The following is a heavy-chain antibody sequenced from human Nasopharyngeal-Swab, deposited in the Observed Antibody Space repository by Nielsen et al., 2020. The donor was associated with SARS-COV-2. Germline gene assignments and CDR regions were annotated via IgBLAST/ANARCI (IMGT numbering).Heavy chain of an antibody. CDR2: IYHSGST. V-gene: IGHV4-4*02. D-gene: IGHD3-10*01. CDR1: GGSISSSNW. Sequence: SETLSLTCAVSGGSISSSNWWSWVRQPPGKGLEWIGEIYHSGSTNYNPSLKSRVTISVDKSKNQFSLKLSSVTAADTAVYYCARGSSLWFGESLIDYWGQGTLVTVSS. CDR3: ARGSSLWFGESLIDY. J-gene: IGHJ4*02.